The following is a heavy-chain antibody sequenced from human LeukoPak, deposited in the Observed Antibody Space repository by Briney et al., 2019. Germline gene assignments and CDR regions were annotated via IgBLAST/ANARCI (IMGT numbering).Heavy chain of an antibody. CDR2: MNPNSGNT. J-gene: IGHJ6*04. V-gene: IGHV1-8*01. CDR3: ARGILWFGDDV. D-gene: IGHD3-10*01. CDR1: GYTFTSYD. Sequence: VASVTVSFKASGYTFTSYDINWVRQATGQGLEWMGWMNPNSGNTGYAQKFQDRVTMTRNTSISTAYMELSSLRSEDTAVYYCARGILWFGDDVWGKGTTVTISS.